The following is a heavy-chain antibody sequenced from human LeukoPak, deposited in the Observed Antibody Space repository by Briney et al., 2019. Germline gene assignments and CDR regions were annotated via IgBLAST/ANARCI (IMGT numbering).Heavy chain of an antibody. J-gene: IGHJ4*02. V-gene: IGHV4-38-2*01. D-gene: IGHD6-6*01. Sequence: SETLSLTCAVSGYSISSGYHWGWIRQSPGKGLEWIGFMYHSGSTYYDPSLKSRVTISVDTSENQFSLKLSSVTAADTAVYYCARRIVSSSSGFDYWGQGTLVTVSS. CDR3: ARRIVSSSSGFDY. CDR2: MYHSGST. CDR1: GYSISSGYH.